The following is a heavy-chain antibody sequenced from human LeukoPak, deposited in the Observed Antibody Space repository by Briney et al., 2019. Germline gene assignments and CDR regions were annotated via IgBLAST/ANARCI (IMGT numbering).Heavy chain of an antibody. Sequence: ASVKVSCKASGYTFTGYYMHWVRQAPGQGLEWMRWINPNSGGTNYAQKFQGRVTMTRDTSISTAYMELSRLRSDDTAVYYCARDRGPPYQPLLVYFDYWGQGTLVTVSS. CDR3: ARDRGPPYQPLLVYFDY. CDR2: INPNSGGT. J-gene: IGHJ4*02. V-gene: IGHV1-2*02. D-gene: IGHD2-2*01. CDR1: GYTFTGYY.